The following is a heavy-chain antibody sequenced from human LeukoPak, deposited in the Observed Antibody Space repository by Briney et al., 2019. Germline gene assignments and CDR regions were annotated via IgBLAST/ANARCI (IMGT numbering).Heavy chain of an antibody. D-gene: IGHD3-9*01. CDR1: GGSFSGYY. CDR2: INHSGST. J-gene: IGHJ5*02. CDR3: ARKSTRYFDSLNWFDP. Sequence: SETLSLTCAVYGGSFSGYYWSWIRQPPGKGLEWIGEINHSGSTNYNPSLKGRVTISVDTSKNQFSLKLSSVTAADTAVYYCARKSTRYFDSLNWFDPWGQGTLVTVSS. V-gene: IGHV4-34*01.